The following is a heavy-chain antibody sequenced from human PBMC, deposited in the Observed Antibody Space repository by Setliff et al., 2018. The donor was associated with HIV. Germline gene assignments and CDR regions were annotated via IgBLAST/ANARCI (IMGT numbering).Heavy chain of an antibody. CDR2: IIPIFGTA. Sequence: GASVKVSCKASGGTFSSYAISWVRQAPGQGLEWMGGIIPIFGTANYAQKFQGRVTITADEYTSTADMELSSLRSEDTAVYYCARVDYYDSSGYWHFDYWGQGTLVTVSS. J-gene: IGHJ4*02. CDR1: GGTFSSYA. D-gene: IGHD3-22*01. V-gene: IGHV1-69*13. CDR3: ARVDYYDSSGYWHFDY.